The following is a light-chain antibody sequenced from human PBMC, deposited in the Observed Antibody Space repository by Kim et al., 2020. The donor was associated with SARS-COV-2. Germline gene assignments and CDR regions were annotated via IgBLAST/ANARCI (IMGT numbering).Light chain of an antibody. Sequence: SPGERATLPCRASQSVSSSYLAWYQQKPGQAPRLLIYGASSRATGIPDRFSDSGSGTDFTLTISRLEPEDFAVYYCQQYGSSPPNTFGQGTKLEI. CDR1: QSVSSSY. CDR2: GAS. CDR3: QQYGSSPPNT. J-gene: IGKJ2*01. V-gene: IGKV3-20*01.